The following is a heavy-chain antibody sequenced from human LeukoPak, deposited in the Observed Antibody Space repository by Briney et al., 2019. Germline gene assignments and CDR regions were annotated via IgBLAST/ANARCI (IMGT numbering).Heavy chain of an antibody. J-gene: IGHJ6*03. V-gene: IGHV3-21*01. CDR1: GFTFSSYS. CDR3: ARQYGDLYYYYYYMDV. Sequence: GGSLRLSCAASGFTFSSYSMNWVRQAPGKGLEWVSSISSSSSYIYYADSVKGRFTISRDNAKNSLYLQMNSLRAEDTAVYYCARQYGDLYYYYYYMDVWGKGTTVTVSS. CDR2: ISSSSSYI. D-gene: IGHD4-17*01.